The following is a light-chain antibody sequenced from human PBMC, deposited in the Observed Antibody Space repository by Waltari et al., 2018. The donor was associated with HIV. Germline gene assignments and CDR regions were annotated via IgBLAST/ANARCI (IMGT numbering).Light chain of an antibody. CDR3: CSYAGSFTFV. V-gene: IGLV2-11*01. J-gene: IGLJ2*01. CDR1: SSDVGAYNY. Sequence: QSALTQPASVSGSPGQSITISCTGTSSDVGAYNYVSWYQQHPGKAPKLMIFDVTKRPSGVPDRFSGSKSGNTASLTISGLQADDEADYYCCSYAGSFTFVFGGGTKLTVL. CDR2: DVT.